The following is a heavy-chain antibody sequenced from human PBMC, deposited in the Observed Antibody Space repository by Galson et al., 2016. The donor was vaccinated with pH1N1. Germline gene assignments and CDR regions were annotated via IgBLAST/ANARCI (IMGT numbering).Heavy chain of an antibody. Sequence: SETLSLTCAVSGGSISNDTWWSWVRQPPGKGLEWIGEFHQSATTNYNPSLKSRVTIPVDKSKNHLSLKLSSVTAADTAVYYGASHYYPGGYGAFEIWGQGTTVTVS. CDR1: GGSISNDTW. J-gene: IGHJ3*02. CDR3: ASHYYPGGYGAFEI. D-gene: IGHD3-16*01. CDR2: FHQSATT. V-gene: IGHV4-4*02.